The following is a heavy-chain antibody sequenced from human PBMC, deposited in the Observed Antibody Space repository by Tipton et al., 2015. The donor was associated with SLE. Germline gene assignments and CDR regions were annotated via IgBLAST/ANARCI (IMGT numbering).Heavy chain of an antibody. V-gene: IGHV4-59*01. CDR3: AGGQLERRRFDY. CDR2: IYYSGSP. CDR1: GGSISSYY. Sequence: TLSLTCTVSGGSISSYYWSWIRQPPGKGLEWIGYIYYSGSPNYNPSLKSRVTISVDTSKNQFSLKLSSVTAADTAVYYCAGGQLERRRFDYWGQGTLVTVSS. D-gene: IGHD1-1*01. J-gene: IGHJ4*02.